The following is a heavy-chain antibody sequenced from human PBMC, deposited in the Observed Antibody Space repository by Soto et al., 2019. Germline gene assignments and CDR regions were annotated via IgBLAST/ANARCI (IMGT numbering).Heavy chain of an antibody. D-gene: IGHD1-26*01. CDR1: GFTFSSYS. CDR2: ISSSSSTI. J-gene: IGHJ5*02. CDR3: ARDALLNWFDP. Sequence: EVQLVESGGGLVQPGGSLRLSCAASGFTFSSYSMNWVRQAPGKGLEWVSYISSSSSTIYYADSVKSRFTISRDNAKNSLYLQMNSLRDADTAVYYCARDALLNWFDPWGQGTLVTVSS. V-gene: IGHV3-48*02.